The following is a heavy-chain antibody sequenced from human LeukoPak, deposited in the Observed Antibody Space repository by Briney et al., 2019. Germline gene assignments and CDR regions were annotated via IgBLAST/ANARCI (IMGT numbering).Heavy chain of an antibody. CDR1: GFMFCDHA. J-gene: IGHJ6*02. CDR2: IRNRTCLCTM. V-gene: IGHV3-49*03. CDR3: TRGPIQLWVHNGMDV. Sequence: PGGPLRLSCTASGFMFCDHAMMRLPQAPGKGLVGCGFIRNRTCLCTMEYDASVKGRFSISSDDFNGIAYLQMNRLNAEDTAVYYCTRGPIQLWVHNGMDVWGQGTTVIVSS. D-gene: IGHD5-18*01.